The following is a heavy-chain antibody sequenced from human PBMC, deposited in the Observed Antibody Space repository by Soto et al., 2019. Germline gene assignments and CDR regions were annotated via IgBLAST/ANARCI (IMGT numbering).Heavy chain of an antibody. D-gene: IGHD3-16*01. CDR2: ISAYNGNT. J-gene: IGHJ4*02. V-gene: IGHV1-18*01. CDR3: ARDHGGGITFE. Sequence: QVQLVQSGAEVKKPGASVKVSCKASGYTFTSYAISWVRPAPGQCLEWMGWISAYNGNTKYAQKLQGRGTLTTDTSTSTAYIELMRLRSADTAVYYCARDHGGGITFEWGQGTLVTVSS. CDR1: GYTFTSYA.